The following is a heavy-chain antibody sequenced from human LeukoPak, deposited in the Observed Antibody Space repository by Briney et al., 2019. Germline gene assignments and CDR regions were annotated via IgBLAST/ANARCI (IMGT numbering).Heavy chain of an antibody. CDR2: IYYNGNT. CDR3: VTYYYGSSAPKRNY. Sequence: PSETLSLTCSVSDGSINSYYWNWIRRPPGKGLEWIGYIYYNGNTNYSPSLKSRVTMSGDTSKKQFSLKLSSVTAADTAAYYCVTYYYGSSAPKRNYWGQGILVTVSS. J-gene: IGHJ4*02. D-gene: IGHD3-22*01. V-gene: IGHV4-59*12. CDR1: DGSINSYY.